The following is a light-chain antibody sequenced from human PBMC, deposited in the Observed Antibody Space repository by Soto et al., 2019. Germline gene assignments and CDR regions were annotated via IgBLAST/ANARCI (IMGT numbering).Light chain of an antibody. J-gene: IGKJ1*01. CDR3: QQYNNWPRT. V-gene: IGKV3-15*01. CDR2: GAS. CDR1: QSVSSN. Sequence: EIVMTQSPATLSVSPGERATLSCRASQSVSSNLVWYQQKPGQAPRLLIYGASTRATGIPARFSGSGSGTEFTLTIGSLQSEDFAVYYCQQYNNWPRTFGQGTKVDIK.